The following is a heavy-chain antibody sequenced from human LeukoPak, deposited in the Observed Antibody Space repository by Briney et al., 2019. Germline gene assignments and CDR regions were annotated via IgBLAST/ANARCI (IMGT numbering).Heavy chain of an antibody. CDR1: SGSIRSSSYY. CDR2: IYYSGST. D-gene: IGHD3-16*01. Sequence: PSETLSLTRTLSSGSIRSSSYYWGWIRQPPGKGLEWIGSIYYSGSTYYNPSLKSRVTISVDTSKNQFTLKLSSVTAADTAVYYCARGLAYAGEDHPSTLDYWGQGPLVTVS. J-gene: IGHJ4*02. CDR3: ARGLAYAGEDHPSTLDY. V-gene: IGHV4-39*01.